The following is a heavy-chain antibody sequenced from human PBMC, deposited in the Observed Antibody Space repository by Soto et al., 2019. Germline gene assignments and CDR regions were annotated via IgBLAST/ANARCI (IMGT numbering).Heavy chain of an antibody. V-gene: IGHV5-51*01. Sequence: GESLKISCKGSGYSFTSYWIGWVRQMPGKGLEWMGIIYPGDSDTRYSPSFQGQVTISADKSISTAYLQWSSLKASDTAMYYCARRGYCSSTSCYALYAFDIWGQGTMVTVS. D-gene: IGHD2-2*01. CDR1: GYSFTSYW. CDR3: ARRGYCSSTSCYALYAFDI. CDR2: IYPGDSDT. J-gene: IGHJ3*02.